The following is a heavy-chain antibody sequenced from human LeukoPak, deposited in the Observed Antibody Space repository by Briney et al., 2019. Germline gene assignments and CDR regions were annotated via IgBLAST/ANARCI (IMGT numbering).Heavy chain of an antibody. V-gene: IGHV3-21*01. CDR1: GFTFSSYS. CDR2: ISSSSSYI. D-gene: IGHD3-22*01. J-gene: IGHJ6*02. Sequence: GGSLRLSCAASGFTFSSYSMNWVRQAPGKGLEWVSSISSSSSYIYYADSVKGRFTISRDNAKNSLYLQMNSLRAEDTAVYYCARDGSMIRNGMDVWGQGTTVTVPS. CDR3: ARDGSMIRNGMDV.